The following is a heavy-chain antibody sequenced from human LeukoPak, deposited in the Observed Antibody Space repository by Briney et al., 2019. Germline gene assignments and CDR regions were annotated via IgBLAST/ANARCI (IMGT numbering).Heavy chain of an antibody. Sequence: SETLSLTCTVSGGSISSYYWSWIRQPPGKGLEWIGYIYYSGSTNYNPSLKSRVTISVDTSKNQFSLKLSSVTAADTAVYYCARGYGDYVYNYWGQGTLVTVSS. CDR3: ARGYGDYVYNY. V-gene: IGHV4-59*01. CDR2: IYYSGST. D-gene: IGHD4-17*01. J-gene: IGHJ4*02. CDR1: GGSISSYY.